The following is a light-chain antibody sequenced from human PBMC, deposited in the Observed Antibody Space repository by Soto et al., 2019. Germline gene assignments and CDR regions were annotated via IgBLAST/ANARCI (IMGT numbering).Light chain of an antibody. J-gene: IGKJ1*01. CDR2: AEF. V-gene: IGKV1-9*01. CDR1: QDISSY. CDR3: QVPNTSLRT. Sequence: IWFTSSPSFXSAGNRERDSTTCGASQDISSYSVWYQQKPGTAXNXXXYAEFTSQDGVQSRFSASGSGKEFTLTIIRLQPEDFQTYHCQVPNTSLRTFGPGTKV.